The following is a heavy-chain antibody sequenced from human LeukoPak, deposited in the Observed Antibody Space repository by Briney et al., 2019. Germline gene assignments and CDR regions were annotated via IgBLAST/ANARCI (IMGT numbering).Heavy chain of an antibody. J-gene: IGHJ4*02. CDR2: IRFGGSNE. Sequence: GGSLRLSCAASGFTVSPYGMHWVRQAPGKGLEWVTFIRFGGSNEYYTDSVKGRFTISRDNSKNTLYLQMNSLRPEDTAVYYCAGDFDYWGQGTLVTVSS. CDR1: GFTVSPYG. CDR3: AGDFDY. V-gene: IGHV3-30*02.